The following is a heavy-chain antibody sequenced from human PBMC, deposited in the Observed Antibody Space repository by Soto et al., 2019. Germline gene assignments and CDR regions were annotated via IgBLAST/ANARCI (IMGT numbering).Heavy chain of an antibody. CDR3: ARGMEGGNP. V-gene: IGHV4-59*01. CDR1: GGSITSSY. Sequence: QVQLQESGPGLVKPSETLSLTCTVSGGSITSSYWSWIRQPPGKELEWIGYMHYSGSTNYSPSLKRRVTMSVDTSKRQFSLKMRSVTAADTAVYYCARGMEGGNPWGQGTLVTVSS. D-gene: IGHD3-16*01. CDR2: MHYSGST. J-gene: IGHJ5*02.